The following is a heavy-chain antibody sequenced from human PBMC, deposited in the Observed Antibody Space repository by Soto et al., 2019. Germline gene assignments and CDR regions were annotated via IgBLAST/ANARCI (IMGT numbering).Heavy chain of an antibody. V-gene: IGHV4-59*12. CDR2: IHDTETT. J-gene: IGHJ6*02. CDR1: DGSISGYF. CDR3: ARAGRGYCSGFTCDSGLYGMDV. Sequence: SETLSLTCIVSDGSISGYFWSWIRQPPGKGLEWIGYIHDTETTNYNPSLKSQVTISIDKSKNQFSLRLSSVTAADTAVYYCARAGRGYCSGFTCDSGLYGMDVWGQGTTVTVSS. D-gene: IGHD2-15*01.